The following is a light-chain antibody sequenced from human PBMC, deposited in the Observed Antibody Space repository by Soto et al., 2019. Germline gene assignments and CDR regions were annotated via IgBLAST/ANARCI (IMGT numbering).Light chain of an antibody. V-gene: IGKV1-5*03. J-gene: IGKJ1*01. CDR1: QSISSW. Sequence: DIQMTKTPSTLSASVGDRVTITCRASQSISSWLAWYQQKPGKAPKLLIYKASSLEGGVPSRFSGSGSGTEFTLTINSLQPDDFAAYYCQQYYRYPWTFGQGTKVEIK. CDR3: QQYYRYPWT. CDR2: KAS.